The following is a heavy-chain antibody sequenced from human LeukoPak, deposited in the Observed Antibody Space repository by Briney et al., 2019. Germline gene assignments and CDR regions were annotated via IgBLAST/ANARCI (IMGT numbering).Heavy chain of an antibody. CDR2: IIPILGIA. V-gene: IGHV1-69*04. CDR1: GGTFSSYA. Sequence: GASVKASCKASGGTFSSYAISWVRQAPGQGLEWMGRIIPILGIANYAQKFQGRVTITADKSTSTAYMELSSLRSEDTAVYYCARVTAVAGTLLDYWGQGTLVTVSS. CDR3: ARVTAVAGTLLDY. J-gene: IGHJ4*02. D-gene: IGHD6-19*01.